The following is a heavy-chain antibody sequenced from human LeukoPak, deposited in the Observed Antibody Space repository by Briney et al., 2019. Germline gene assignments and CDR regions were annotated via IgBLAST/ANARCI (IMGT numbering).Heavy chain of an antibody. Sequence: GGSLRLSCAPSGFTFTNYAMIWVPQAPGKRLECVSVISGSGNSTYYADSVKGQFTITRDNSMNTLYLQMNSLRGEDTAVYHCVKDISNSYWYFDLWGRGTLVTVSS. CDR2: ISGSGNST. V-gene: IGHV3-23*01. CDR3: VKDISNSYWYFDL. D-gene: IGHD1-1*01. CDR1: GFTFTNYA. J-gene: IGHJ2*01.